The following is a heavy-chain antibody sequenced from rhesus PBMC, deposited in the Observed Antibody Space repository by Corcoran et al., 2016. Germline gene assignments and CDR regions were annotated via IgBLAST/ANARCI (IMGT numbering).Heavy chain of an antibody. D-gene: IGHD2-39*02. CDR2: IYSSNGDT. J-gene: IGHJ2*01. V-gene: IGHV4S7*01. CDR3: ARAAYCSGGVCYWYFDI. CDR1: GGPLSGGYG. Sequence: VHLQASGPGLLQPSDTLSLTRAVPGGPLSGGYGLCLIRQSPGKGLESLGSIYSSNGDTYYNPSLKSRVTISTDTSKNQFSLKLSSVTAADTAVYYCARAAYCSGGVCYWYFDIWGPGTPITISS.